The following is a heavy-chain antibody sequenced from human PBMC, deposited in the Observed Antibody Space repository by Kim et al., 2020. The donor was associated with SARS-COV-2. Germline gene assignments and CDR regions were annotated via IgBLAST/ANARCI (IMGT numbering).Heavy chain of an antibody. D-gene: IGHD2-15*01. CDR3: ARRQDIVVVVAGIYGMDV. Sequence: KSRVTISVDTSKNQFSLKLSSVTAADTAVYYCARRQDIVVVVAGIYGMDVWGQGTTVTVSS. V-gene: IGHV4-39*01. J-gene: IGHJ6*02.